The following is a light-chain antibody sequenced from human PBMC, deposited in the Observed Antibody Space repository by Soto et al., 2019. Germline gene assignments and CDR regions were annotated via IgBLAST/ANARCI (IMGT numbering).Light chain of an antibody. J-gene: IGLJ1*01. CDR3: QSYDSSLSGSV. CDR2: TDY. CDR1: ISNIGTYT. V-gene: IGLV1-44*01. Sequence: QSVLTQPPSASGTPGQRVTISCSGTISNIGTYTVNWYQQLPGTAPKLLIYTDYQRPSGVPDRFSGSKSGTSASLAITGLQAEDEADYYCQSYDSSLSGSVFGTGTKLTVL.